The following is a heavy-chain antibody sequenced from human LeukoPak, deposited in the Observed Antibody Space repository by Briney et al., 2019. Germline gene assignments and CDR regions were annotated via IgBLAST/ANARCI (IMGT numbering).Heavy chain of an antibody. J-gene: IGHJ4*02. CDR1: GYTFTSYY. CDR3: ARDYHGSGSLTTFDY. Sequence: EASVKLSCKASGYTFTSYYMHWVRQAPGQGLEWVGIINPRGGSASSAQKFQGRVTLTRDTSTSTVYMELSSLRSQDTAVYYCARDYHGSGSLTTFDYWGQGTLVTVSS. CDR2: INPRGGSA. D-gene: IGHD3-10*01. V-gene: IGHV1-46*01.